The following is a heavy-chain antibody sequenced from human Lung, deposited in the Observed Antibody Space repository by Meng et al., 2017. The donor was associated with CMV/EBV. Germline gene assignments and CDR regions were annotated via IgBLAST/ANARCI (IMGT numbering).Heavy chain of an antibody. D-gene: IGHD4-17*01. CDR3: ARTNYGDYNWFDP. J-gene: IGHJ5*02. CDR2: IYYSGST. CDR1: GGSISSGGFY. V-gene: IGHV4-31*03. Sequence: QVQPQESGPGLVKPPQTLSLTCTVSGGSISSGGFYWSWIRQHPGKGLEWIGYIYYSGSTYYNPSLRSRVAISIDTSKNQFSLKLTSVTAADTAVYFCARTNYGDYNWFDPWGQGTLVTVSS.